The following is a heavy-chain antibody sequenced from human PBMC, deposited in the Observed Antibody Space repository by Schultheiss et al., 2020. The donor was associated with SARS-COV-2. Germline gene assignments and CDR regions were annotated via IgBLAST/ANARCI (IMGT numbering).Heavy chain of an antibody. V-gene: IGHV3-33*01. CDR1: GFTFSSYG. CDR2: IWYDGSNK. CDR3: ARGTLLEYTNWFDP. Sequence: GGSLRLSCAASGFTFSSYGMHWVRQAPGKGLEWVAVIWYDGSNKYYAESVKGRFTISRDNSKNTLSLQMNSLRVEDTAVYYCARGTLLEYTNWFDPWGQGTLVTVSS. J-gene: IGHJ5*02. D-gene: IGHD1-1*01.